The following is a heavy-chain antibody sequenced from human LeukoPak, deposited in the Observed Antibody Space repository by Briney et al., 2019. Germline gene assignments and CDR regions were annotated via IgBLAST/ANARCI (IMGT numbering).Heavy chain of an antibody. J-gene: IGHJ5*02. CDR3: AREDGGDCSSTSCLANWFDP. V-gene: IGHV1-24*01. Sequence: ASVKVSCKVSGYTLTELSMHWVRQAPGKGLEWMGGFDPEDGETIYAQKFQGRVTMTEDTSTDTAYMELSSLRSEDTAVYYCAREDGGDCSSTSCLANWFDPWGQGTLVTVSS. CDR2: FDPEDGET. D-gene: IGHD2-2*01. CDR1: GYTLTELS.